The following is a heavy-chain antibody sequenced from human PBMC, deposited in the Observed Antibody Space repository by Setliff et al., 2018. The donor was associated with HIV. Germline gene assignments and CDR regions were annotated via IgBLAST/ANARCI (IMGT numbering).Heavy chain of an antibody. Sequence: SVKVSCKASGGTFSSYTISWVRQAPGQGLEWMGGIIPMSGVPKYAQKFQGRVTITADKSTSTAYMELSSLRSEDTAVYYCVTGEGLRFWGQGTLVTVSS. D-gene: IGHD2-15*01. CDR1: GGTFSSYT. V-gene: IGHV1-69*10. CDR2: IIPMSGVP. J-gene: IGHJ4*02. CDR3: VTGEGLRF.